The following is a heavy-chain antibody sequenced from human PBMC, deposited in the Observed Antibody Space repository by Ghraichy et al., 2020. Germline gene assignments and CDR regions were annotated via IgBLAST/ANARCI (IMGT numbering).Heavy chain of an antibody. J-gene: IGHJ4*02. CDR3: ARDRQGGSYYGVDY. Sequence: ASVKVSCKASGYTFTGYYMHWVRQAPGQGLEWMGWINPNSGGTNYAQKFQGRVTMTRDTSISTAYMELSRLRSDDTAVYYCARDRQGGSYYGVDYWGQGTLVTVSS. CDR2: INPNSGGT. D-gene: IGHD1-26*01. V-gene: IGHV1-2*02. CDR1: GYTFTGYY.